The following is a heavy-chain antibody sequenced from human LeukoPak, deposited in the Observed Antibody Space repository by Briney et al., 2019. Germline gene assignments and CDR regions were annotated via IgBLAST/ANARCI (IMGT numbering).Heavy chain of an antibody. CDR1: GGSFSGYY. V-gene: IGHV4-34*01. D-gene: IGHD6-19*01. Sequence: SETLSLTCAVYGGSFSGYYWSWIRQPPGKGLEWIGEIYHSGSTNYNPSLKSRVTISVDKSKNQFSLKLSSVTAADTAVYYCARNAVAGTGDYFDYWGQGTLVTVSS. CDR2: IYHSGST. CDR3: ARNAVAGTGDYFDY. J-gene: IGHJ4*02.